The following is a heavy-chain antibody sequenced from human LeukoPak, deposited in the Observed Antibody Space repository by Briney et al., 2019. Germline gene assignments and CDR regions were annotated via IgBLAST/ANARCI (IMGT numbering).Heavy chain of an antibody. D-gene: IGHD1-26*01. J-gene: IGHJ4*02. CDR3: ARLTYSGTYYFDY. Sequence: SDTLSLTCTVSGYSISSGYYWGWIRQPPGKGLEWIGSIYHSGSTYYNPSLKSRVTISVDTSKNQFSLKLSSVTAADTAVYYCARLTYSGTYYFDYWGQGILVTVSS. CDR2: IYHSGST. CDR1: GYSISSGYY. V-gene: IGHV4-38-2*02.